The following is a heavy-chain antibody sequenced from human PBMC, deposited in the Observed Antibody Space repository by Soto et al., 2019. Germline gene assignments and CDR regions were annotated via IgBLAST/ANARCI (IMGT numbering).Heavy chain of an antibody. J-gene: IGHJ4*02. V-gene: IGHV4-59*01. Sequence: PAETLSITCTVSGDSLSNYWWSWFRQPPGRGLEWIGYIYYRGSTKYNPYLESRVTVSVDTSKNQFSLRLNSLTAADTAVYYCTRVRPSGTSDYWGQGTLVTVSS. CDR3: TRVRPSGTSDY. CDR1: GDSLSNYW. CDR2: IYYRGST. D-gene: IGHD3-10*01.